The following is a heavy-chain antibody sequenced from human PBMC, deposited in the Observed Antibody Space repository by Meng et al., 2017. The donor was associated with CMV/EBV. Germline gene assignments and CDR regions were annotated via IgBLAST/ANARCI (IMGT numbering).Heavy chain of an antibody. CDR2: TYYRSKWYN. V-gene: IGHV6-1*01. CDR3: AREAPIGITIFGVVINPLDY. J-gene: IGHJ4*02. Sequence: SCAISGDSVSSNSAAWNWIRQSPSRGREWLGRTYYRSKWYNDYAVSVKSRITINPDTSKNQFSLQLNSVTPEDTAVYYCAREAPIGITIFGVVINPLDYWGQGTLVTVSS. D-gene: IGHD3-3*01. CDR1: GDSVSSNSAA.